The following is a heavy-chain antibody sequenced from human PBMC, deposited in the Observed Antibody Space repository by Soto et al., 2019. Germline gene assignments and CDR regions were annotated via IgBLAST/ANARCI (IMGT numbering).Heavy chain of an antibody. CDR3: ARVTPGNNLYYFSGMDV. Sequence: GSLRLSCVASGFTFGTYAIHWVRQAPGKGLQWVALISYEGSNTYYADSVKGRFTVSRDNSKSTLYLQMNSLRPEDTGVYYCARVTPGNNLYYFSGMDVWGQGTSVTVYS. CDR1: GFTFGTYA. D-gene: IGHD1-1*01. CDR2: ISYEGSNT. V-gene: IGHV3-30-3*01. J-gene: IGHJ6*02.